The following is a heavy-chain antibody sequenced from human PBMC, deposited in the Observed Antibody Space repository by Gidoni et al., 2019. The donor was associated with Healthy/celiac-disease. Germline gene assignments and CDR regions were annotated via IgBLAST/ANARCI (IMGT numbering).Heavy chain of an antibody. D-gene: IGHD3-10*01. V-gene: IGHV4-4*02. Sequence: GLEWIGEIYHSGSTNYNPSLKSRVTISVDKSKNQFSLKLSSVTAADTAVYYCASYGSGMDYWGQGTLVTVSS. CDR3: ASYGSGMDY. CDR2: IYHSGST. J-gene: IGHJ4*02.